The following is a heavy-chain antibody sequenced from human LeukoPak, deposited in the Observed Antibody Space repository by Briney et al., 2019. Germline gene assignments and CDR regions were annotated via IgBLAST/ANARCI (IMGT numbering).Heavy chain of an antibody. CDR3: AKNYYGSGSYYNAGAFDI. D-gene: IGHD3-10*01. V-gene: IGHV3-74*01. J-gene: IGHJ3*02. Sequence: GGSLRLSCAASGFTFSSYWMHWVRQAPGKGLEWVSRINTDGSSTSYADSVKGRFTISRDNAKNTLYLQMNSLRAEDTAVYYCAKNYYGSGSYYNAGAFDIWGQGTMVTVSS. CDR2: INTDGSST. CDR1: GFTFSSYW.